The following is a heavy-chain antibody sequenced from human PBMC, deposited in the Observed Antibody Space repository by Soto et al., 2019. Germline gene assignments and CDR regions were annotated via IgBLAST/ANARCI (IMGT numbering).Heavy chain of an antibody. J-gene: IGHJ3*02. CDR1: GGSISSYY. D-gene: IGHD3-22*01. Sequence: QVQLQEAGPGLVKPSATLSLTCTVSGGSISSYYWSWIRQPPGKGLEWIGNIHNSGSTNYKPSIKSRVTISVDTSKYQFFLKLSSVTAADTSVYYGARETDSWRYDTFDIWGQGTMVTVSS. CDR3: ARETDSWRYDTFDI. V-gene: IGHV4-59*01. CDR2: IHNSGST.